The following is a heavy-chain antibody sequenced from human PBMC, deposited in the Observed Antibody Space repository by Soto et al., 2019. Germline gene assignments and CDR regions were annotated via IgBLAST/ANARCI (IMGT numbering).Heavy chain of an antibody. V-gene: IGHV1-3*01. Sequence: GASVKVSCKASGDTRTDFSMHWVRQAPGQRPEWMGWLSVGNGDTKYSQKFQGRVTITRDTSARTAYMELSNLRSEDTAVYYCATSEGDCGGGSCYNYFYYYGMDVWGHGTTVTVSS. CDR1: GDTRTDFS. J-gene: IGHJ6*02. D-gene: IGHD2-15*01. CDR3: ATSEGDCGGGSCYNYFYYYGMDV. CDR2: LSVGNGDT.